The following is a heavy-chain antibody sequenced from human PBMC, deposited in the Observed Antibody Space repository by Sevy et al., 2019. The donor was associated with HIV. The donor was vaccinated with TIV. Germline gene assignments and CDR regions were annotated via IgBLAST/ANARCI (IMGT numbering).Heavy chain of an antibody. V-gene: IGHV3-23*01. Sequence: GGSLRLSCAASGFTFSSYAMSWVRQAPGKGLEWVSAISGSGGSTYYADSVKDRFTISRDNSKNTLYLQMNSLRAEDTAVYYCAKAQYYYDSSGYPIDYWGQGTLVTVSS. D-gene: IGHD3-22*01. CDR1: GFTFSSYA. J-gene: IGHJ4*02. CDR2: ISGSGGST. CDR3: AKAQYYYDSSGYPIDY.